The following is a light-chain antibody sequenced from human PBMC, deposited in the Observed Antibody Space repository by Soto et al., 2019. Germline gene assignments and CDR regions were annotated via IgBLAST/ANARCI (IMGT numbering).Light chain of an antibody. Sequence: DIQVTQSPSSLSASVGDRVTITCRASQSISTYLNWYQQKPGKAPKLLIYAASSLQSGVPSRFSGSGSGTDFNLTISSLQPEDFAIYYCQQSYSTPRTFGQGTKVEI. CDR2: AAS. V-gene: IGKV1-39*01. J-gene: IGKJ1*01. CDR1: QSISTY. CDR3: QQSYSTPRT.